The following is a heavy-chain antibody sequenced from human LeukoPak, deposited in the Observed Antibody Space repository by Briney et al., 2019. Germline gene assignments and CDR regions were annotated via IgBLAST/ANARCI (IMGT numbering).Heavy chain of an antibody. Sequence: GGSLRLSCAASGFTVSSNYMSWVRQAPGKGLEWVSVIYSGGSTYYADSVKGRFTISRDNAKNSLYLQMNSLRAEDTALYYCAKFPDYYGSGSHHGWGQGTLVTVSS. CDR3: AKFPDYYGSGSHHG. J-gene: IGHJ4*02. D-gene: IGHD3-10*01. V-gene: IGHV3-53*05. CDR2: IYSGGST. CDR1: GFTVSSNY.